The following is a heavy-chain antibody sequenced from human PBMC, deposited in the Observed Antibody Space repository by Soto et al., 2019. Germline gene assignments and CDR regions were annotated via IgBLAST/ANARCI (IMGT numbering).Heavy chain of an antibody. CDR2: INPNSGGT. Sequence: GAAVKVCCKASGYTFTGYYMHWVRQAPGQGLEWMGWINPNSGGTNYAQKFQGRVTMTRDTSISTAYMELSRLRSDDTAVYYCARDKTSHDNHLDPWGQGTLVTVS. V-gene: IGHV1-2*02. CDR1: GYTFTGYY. J-gene: IGHJ5*02. CDR3: ARDKTSHDNHLDP. D-gene: IGHD3-22*01.